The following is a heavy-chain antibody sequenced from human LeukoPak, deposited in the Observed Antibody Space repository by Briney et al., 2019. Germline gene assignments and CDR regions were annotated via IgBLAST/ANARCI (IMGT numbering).Heavy chain of an antibody. CDR1: GGTFSTYS. Sequence: GASVKVSCKASGGTFSTYSFCWVRQAPGQGLEWMGGIIPIFGQANYAPKFQGRVTMTADGTTSTAYMELSSLRSDDTAVYYCARDLVRGIKDGDYWGQGTLVTVSS. V-gene: IGHV1-69*13. CDR2: IIPIFGQA. D-gene: IGHD3-10*01. CDR3: ARDLVRGIKDGDY. J-gene: IGHJ4*02.